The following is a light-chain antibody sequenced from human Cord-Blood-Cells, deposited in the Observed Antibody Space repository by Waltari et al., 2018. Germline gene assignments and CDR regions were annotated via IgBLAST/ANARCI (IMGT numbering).Light chain of an antibody. CDR2: YKSDSDK. CDR1: SGINVGTFR. Sequence: QAVLTQPASLSASPGASASLTCTLRSGINVGTFRISWYQQKPGSPPQYPLRYKSDSDKQQGSGVPSRFSGSKDASANAGILLISGLQSEDEADYYCMIWHSSAVVFGGGTKLTVL. V-gene: IGLV5-45*01. CDR3: MIWHSSAVV. J-gene: IGLJ2*01.